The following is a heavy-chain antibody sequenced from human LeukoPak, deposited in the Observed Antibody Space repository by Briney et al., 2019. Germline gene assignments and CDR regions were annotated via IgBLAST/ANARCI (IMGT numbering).Heavy chain of an antibody. CDR3: AKTDLVVVVAAVLGY. CDR1: GFTFSSYG. V-gene: IGHV3-30*18. D-gene: IGHD2-15*01. Sequence: PGRSLRLSCAASGFTFSSYGMHWVRQAPGKGLEWVAVISYDGSNKYYADSVKGRFTISRDNSKNTLYLQMNSLRAEDTAVYYCAKTDLVVVVAAVLGYWGQGTLVTVSS. CDR2: ISYDGSNK. J-gene: IGHJ4*02.